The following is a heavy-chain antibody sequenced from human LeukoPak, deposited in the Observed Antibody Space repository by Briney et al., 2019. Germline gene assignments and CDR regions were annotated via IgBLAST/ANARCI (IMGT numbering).Heavy chain of an antibody. CDR2: INPNSGGT. Sequence: GASVKVSCKASGYTFTGYYMHWARQAPGQGLEWMGWINPNSGGTNYAQKFQGRVTMTRDTSISTAYMELSRLRSDDTAVYYCARDSGYSSGWRPYYYYGMDVWGQGTTVTVSS. V-gene: IGHV1-2*02. CDR1: GYTFTGYY. CDR3: ARDSGYSSGWRPYYYYGMDV. J-gene: IGHJ6*02. D-gene: IGHD6-19*01.